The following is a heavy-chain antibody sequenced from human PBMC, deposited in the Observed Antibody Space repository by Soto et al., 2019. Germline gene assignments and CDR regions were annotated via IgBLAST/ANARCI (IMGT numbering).Heavy chain of an antibody. D-gene: IGHD3-22*01. J-gene: IGHJ6*02. Sequence: PGGSLRLSCAASGFTVSSYWMHWVRQAPGKGLVWVSRINSDGSSTSYADSVKGRFTISRDNAKNTLYLQMNSLRAEDTAVYYCARDPADYYDSYGMDVWGQGTTVTVSS. CDR2: INSDGSST. V-gene: IGHV3-74*01. CDR1: GFTVSSYW. CDR3: ARDPADYYDSYGMDV.